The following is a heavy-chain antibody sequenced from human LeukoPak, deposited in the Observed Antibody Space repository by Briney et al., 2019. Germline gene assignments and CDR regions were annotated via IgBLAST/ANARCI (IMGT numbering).Heavy chain of an antibody. D-gene: IGHD3-10*01. J-gene: IGHJ6*02. CDR2: IIPIFGTA. CDR1: GGTFSSYA. Sequence: VKVSCKASGGTFSSYAISWVRQAPGQGLEWMGGIIPIFGTANYAQKFQGRVTITADESTSTAYMELSSLRSEDTAVYYCASSSFTMVRGVIQGGMDVWGQGTTVTVSS. CDR3: ASSSFTMVRGVIQGGMDV. V-gene: IGHV1-69*01.